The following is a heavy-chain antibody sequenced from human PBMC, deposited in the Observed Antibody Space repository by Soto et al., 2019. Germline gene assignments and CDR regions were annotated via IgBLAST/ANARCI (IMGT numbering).Heavy chain of an antibody. V-gene: IGHV3-7*04. J-gene: IGHJ3*02. CDR3: ARDGDGYNRVAFDI. Sequence: EVQLVESGGGLVQPGGSLILSCEASGLTFSSYWMSWVRQAPGKGLEWVAIIKEDGTEIYYVDSVKGRFTISRDNAKNSLYLQMNSLRAEDTAVYYCARDGDGYNRVAFDIWGQETMVTVSS. D-gene: IGHD5-12*01. CDR2: IKEDGTEI. CDR1: GLTFSSYW.